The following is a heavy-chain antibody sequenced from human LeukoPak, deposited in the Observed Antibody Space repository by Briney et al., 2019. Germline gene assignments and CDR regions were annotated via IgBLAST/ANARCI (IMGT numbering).Heavy chain of an antibody. CDR2: ISGSGGST. V-gene: IGHV3-23*01. Sequence: GGSLRLSCAASGFTFSSYRMNWVRQAPGKGLEWVSAISGSGGSTYYADSVKGRFTISRDNSKNTLYLQMNSLRAEDTAVYYCAKPQTIFGVITAFDIWGQGTMVTVSS. CDR1: GFTFSSYR. D-gene: IGHD3-3*01. J-gene: IGHJ3*02. CDR3: AKPQTIFGVITAFDI.